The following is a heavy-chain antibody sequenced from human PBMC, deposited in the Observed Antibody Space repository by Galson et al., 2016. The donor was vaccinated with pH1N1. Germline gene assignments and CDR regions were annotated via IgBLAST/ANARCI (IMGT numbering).Heavy chain of an antibody. J-gene: IGHJ5*02. CDR1: GFTFGDYA. D-gene: IGHD4-17*01. Sequence: SLRLSCAASGFTFGDYAMSWVRQAPGKGLEWVGFIRIKPYGGTTEYAASVKGRFTISRDDSKSIAYLQMNSLKTEDTALYYCAFDTVPNGADHWGQGTLVTVSS. CDR3: AFDTVPNGADH. V-gene: IGHV3-49*04. CDR2: IRIKPYGGTT.